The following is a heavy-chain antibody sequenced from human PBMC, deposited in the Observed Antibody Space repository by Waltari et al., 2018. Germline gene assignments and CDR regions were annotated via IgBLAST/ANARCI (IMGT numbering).Heavy chain of an antibody. J-gene: IGHJ4*02. Sequence: EVQLVESGGGLVQLGGSLGLSCAASGFTFISYGMSWVRQAPGKGLEWVANIKQDGSEKYYVDSVKGRFTISRDNAKNSLYLQMNSLRVEDTAVYYCARDKVVRGVIPDYWGQGTLVTVSS. CDR1: GFTFISYG. CDR2: IKQDGSEK. D-gene: IGHD3-10*01. CDR3: ARDKVVRGVIPDY. V-gene: IGHV3-7*01.